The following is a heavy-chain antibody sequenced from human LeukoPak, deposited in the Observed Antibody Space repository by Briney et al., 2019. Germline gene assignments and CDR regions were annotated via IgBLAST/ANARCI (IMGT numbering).Heavy chain of an antibody. Sequence: NPGRSLRLSCAASGFTISSYGMHWVRQAPGKGLEWVAVISYDGSNKYYADSVKGRFTISRDNSKNTLYLQMNSLRAEDTAVYYCAKSETWGQGTLVTVSS. CDR2: ISYDGSNK. CDR1: GFTISSYG. CDR3: AKSET. V-gene: IGHV3-30*18. J-gene: IGHJ5*02.